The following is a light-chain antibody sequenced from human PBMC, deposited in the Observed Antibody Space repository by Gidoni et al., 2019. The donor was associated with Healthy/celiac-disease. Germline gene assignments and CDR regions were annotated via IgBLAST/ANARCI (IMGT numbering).Light chain of an antibody. V-gene: IGLV1-44*01. Sequence: QSVLTQPPSASGTPGQRVTISCSGSSSNIGSNTVTWYQQLPGTAPKLLLYSNNQRPSGVPDRFSGSKSGTSASLAISGLQSEDEADYYCAAWDDSLNGPVVFGGGTKLTVL. CDR3: AAWDDSLNGPVV. CDR1: SSNIGSNT. CDR2: SNN. J-gene: IGLJ2*01.